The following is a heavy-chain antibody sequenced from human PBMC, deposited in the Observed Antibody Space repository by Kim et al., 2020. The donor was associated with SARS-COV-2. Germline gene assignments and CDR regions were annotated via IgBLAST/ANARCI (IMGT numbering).Heavy chain of an antibody. J-gene: IGHJ5*02. Sequence: NPSLKSRVTISVDTSKNQFSLKLSSVTAADTAVYYCARAMVRGVTYWFDPWGQGTLVTVSS. D-gene: IGHD3-10*01. CDR3: ARAMVRGVTYWFDP. V-gene: IGHV4-39*01.